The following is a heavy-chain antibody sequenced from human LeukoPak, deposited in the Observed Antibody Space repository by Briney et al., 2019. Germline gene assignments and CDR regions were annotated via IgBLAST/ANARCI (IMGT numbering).Heavy chain of an antibody. CDR1: GDSISGFY. Sequence: SGTLSLTCSVSGDSISGFYWSWIRQPAGKGLEWIGRIYTSGSTNYNPSLKSRVTISVDTSKNQFSLKLSSVTAADTAVYYCARINYYGSGSSFYYFDYWGQGTLVTVSS. J-gene: IGHJ4*02. CDR2: IYTSGST. CDR3: ARINYYGSGSSFYYFDY. D-gene: IGHD3-10*01. V-gene: IGHV4-4*07.